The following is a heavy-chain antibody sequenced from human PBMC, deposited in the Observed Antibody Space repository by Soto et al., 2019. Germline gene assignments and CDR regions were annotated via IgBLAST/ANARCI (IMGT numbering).Heavy chain of an antibody. Sequence: QVQLQQSGAGLLKPSETLYLTCAVYGESFSGYIWTWILQTPGKGLEWIGQINHSGSAIFNPTLQGLFTISVQPSVGQFCREVSSVASADTSLYYCSRGLIAGSHSAGGWYYFYSWGQGTQVTVSS. CDR2: INHSGSA. D-gene: IGHD2-15*01. CDR3: SRGLIAGSHSAGGWYYFYS. V-gene: IGHV4-34*01. J-gene: IGHJ4*02. CDR1: GESFSGYI.